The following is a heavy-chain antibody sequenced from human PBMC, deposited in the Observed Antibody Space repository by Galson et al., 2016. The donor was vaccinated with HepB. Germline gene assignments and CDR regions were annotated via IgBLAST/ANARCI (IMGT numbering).Heavy chain of an antibody. CDR1: GFTFSNYG. Sequence: SLRLSCAASGFTFSNYGMTWVRQAPGKGLEVVSSISRRGDSTDYADSVKGRFTISRDNSKNTLSLQMNSLTADDTAIYYCVQGSTAPAVWGKGTTVTVSS. CDR2: ISRRGDST. D-gene: IGHD1-26*01. CDR3: VQGSTAPAV. V-gene: IGHV3-23*01. J-gene: IGHJ6*04.